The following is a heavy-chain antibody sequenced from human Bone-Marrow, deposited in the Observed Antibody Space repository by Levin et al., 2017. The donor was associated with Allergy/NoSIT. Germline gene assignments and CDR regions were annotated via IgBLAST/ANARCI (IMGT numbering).Heavy chain of an antibody. CDR1: GGSISSYY. CDR2: IYTSGST. CDR3: ARGGERIVGATIRLGEGYGMDG. V-gene: IGHV4-4*07. J-gene: IGHJ6*02. Sequence: SETLSLTCTVSGGSISSYYWSWIRQPAGKGLEWIGRIYTSGSTNYNPSLKSRVTMSVDTSKNQFSLKLSSVTAADTAVYYCARGGERIVGATIRLGEGYGMDGWGQGTTVTVSS. D-gene: IGHD1-26*01.